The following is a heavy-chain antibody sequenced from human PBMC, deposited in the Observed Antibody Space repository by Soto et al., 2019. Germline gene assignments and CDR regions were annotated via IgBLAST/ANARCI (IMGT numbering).Heavy chain of an antibody. D-gene: IGHD2-21*02. CDR2: LYWDDDK. Sequence: QVTLKESGPTLVKPTQTLTLTCTVSGLSLRTTGVGVGWVRQPPGKALEWLALLYWDDDKRYSPSLRSRLTIAKDISEKQVVLTMTNIDTVDTATYYCVQSRCGGDCLEIYSSHAYNGLDVWSQGTTVTVSS. CDR1: GLSLRTTGVG. V-gene: IGHV2-5*02. J-gene: IGHJ6*02. CDR3: VQSRCGGDCLEIYSSHAYNGLDV.